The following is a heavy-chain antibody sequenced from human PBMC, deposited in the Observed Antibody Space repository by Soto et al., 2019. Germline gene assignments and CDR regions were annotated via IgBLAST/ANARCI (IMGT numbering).Heavy chain of an antibody. CDR1: GFTFSSYG. CDR2: ISYDGSNK. V-gene: IGHV3-30*18. Sequence: QVQLVESGGGVVQPGRSLRLSCAASGFTFSSYGMHWVRQAPGKGLEWVAVISYDGSNKYYADSVKGRFTISRDNSKNTLYLQMNSLRAEDTAVYYCANDNGWLQFLDAFDIWGQGTMVTVSS. CDR3: ANDNGWLQFLDAFDI. J-gene: IGHJ3*02. D-gene: IGHD5-12*01.